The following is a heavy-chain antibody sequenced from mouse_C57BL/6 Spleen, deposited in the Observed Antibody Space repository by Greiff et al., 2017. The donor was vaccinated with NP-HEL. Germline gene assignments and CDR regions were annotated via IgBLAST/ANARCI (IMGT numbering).Heavy chain of an antibody. V-gene: IGHV1-26*01. CDR3: ARVYDGYYPYYWDS. J-gene: IGHJ2*01. D-gene: IGHD2-3*01. CDR1: GYTFTDYY. Sequence: VQLQQPGPELVKPGASVKISCKASGYTFTDYYMNWVKQSHGKSLEWIGDINPNNGGTSYNQKFKGKATLTVDKSSSTAYMEVRSLTSEDSAVYYCARVYDGYYPYYWDSWGQGTTLTVSS. CDR2: INPNNGGT.